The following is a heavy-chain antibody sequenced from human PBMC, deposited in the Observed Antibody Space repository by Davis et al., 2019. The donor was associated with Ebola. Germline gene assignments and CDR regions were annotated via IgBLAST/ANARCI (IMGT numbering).Heavy chain of an antibody. CDR1: GGSISSGRYY. J-gene: IGHJ4*02. D-gene: IGHD5/OR15-5a*01. V-gene: IGHV4-61*09. Sequence: PSETLSLTCTVSGGSISSGRYYWSWIRQPAGKGLEWIGHIYTSGSTNYNPSLRSRITISVDTSRNQFSLKLSSVTAADTAVYYCARHHPRGSVYGYFDYWGQGTLVTVSS. CDR2: IYTSGST. CDR3: ARHHPRGSVYGYFDY.